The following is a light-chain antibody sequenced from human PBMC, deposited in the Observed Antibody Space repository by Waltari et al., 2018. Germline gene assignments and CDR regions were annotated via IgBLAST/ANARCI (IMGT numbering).Light chain of an antibody. Sequence: EIVLTQSPGTLSLSPGDRATLSCRASQIVSSGYLAWYQAKPGQAPRRLIHGASSRATGIPDRFSGSGSGTDFTFSIRRLEPEDVAVYFCQQYGNAPWTFGQGTKV. J-gene: IGKJ1*01. CDR1: QIVSSGY. CDR3: QQYGNAPWT. CDR2: GAS. V-gene: IGKV3-20*01.